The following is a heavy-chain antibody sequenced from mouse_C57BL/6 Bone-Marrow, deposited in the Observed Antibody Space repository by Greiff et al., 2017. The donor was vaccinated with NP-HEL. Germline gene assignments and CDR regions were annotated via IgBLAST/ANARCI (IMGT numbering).Heavy chain of an antibody. Sequence: EVQLQESGAELVRPGASVKLSCTASGFNIKDDYMHWVKQRPEQGLEWIGWIDPENGDTEYASKFQGKATITADTSSNTAYLQLSILTSEDTAVYYCTPHIIPVVPWDFDVWGTGTTVTVSS. D-gene: IGHD1-1*01. V-gene: IGHV14-4*01. J-gene: IGHJ1*03. CDR3: TPHIIPVVPWDFDV. CDR1: GFNIKDDY. CDR2: IDPENGDT.